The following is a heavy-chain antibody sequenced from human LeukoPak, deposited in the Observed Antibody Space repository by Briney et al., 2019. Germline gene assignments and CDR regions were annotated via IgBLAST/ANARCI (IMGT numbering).Heavy chain of an antibody. J-gene: IGHJ3*02. CDR3: ARLMDSSGYYGDAFDI. D-gene: IGHD3-22*01. CDR2: IYYSGST. V-gene: IGHV4-39*01. CDR1: GGSISSTSYY. Sequence: PSETLSLTCTVSGGSISSTSYYWGWIRQPPGKGLEWIGSIYYSGSTYYNPSLKSRVTISVDTSKNQFSLKLSSVTAADTAVYYCARLMDSSGYYGDAFDIWGQGTMVTVSS.